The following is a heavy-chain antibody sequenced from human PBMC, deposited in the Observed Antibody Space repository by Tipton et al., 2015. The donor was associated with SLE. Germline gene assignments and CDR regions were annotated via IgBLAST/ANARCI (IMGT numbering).Heavy chain of an antibody. CDR3: ARRDTDYSNAFDI. V-gene: IGHV4-39*07. CDR2: IYYSGST. Sequence: TLSLTCTVSGGSISSSSYYWGWIRQPPGKGLEWIGSIYYSGSTYYNPSLKSRVTISVDTSKNQFSLKLSSVTAAGTAVYYCARRDTDYSNAFDIWGQGTMVTVSS. D-gene: IGHD2-15*01. CDR1: GGSISSSSYY. J-gene: IGHJ3*02.